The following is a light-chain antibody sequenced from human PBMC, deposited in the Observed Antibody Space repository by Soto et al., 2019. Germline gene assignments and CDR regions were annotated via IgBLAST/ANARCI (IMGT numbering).Light chain of an antibody. CDR2: GND. J-gene: IGLJ1*01. V-gene: IGLV1-40*01. CDR3: QSYDSSLSRFV. CDR1: SSNIGAGYD. Sequence: QSVLTQSPSVSGAPGQRVTISCTGNSSNIGAGYDVHWYKQLPGTAPKVLMYGNDNRPLGVPDRFSGSKSGSSGSLVISGLPAEDEADYYCQSYDSSLSRFVFGNGTKLTVL.